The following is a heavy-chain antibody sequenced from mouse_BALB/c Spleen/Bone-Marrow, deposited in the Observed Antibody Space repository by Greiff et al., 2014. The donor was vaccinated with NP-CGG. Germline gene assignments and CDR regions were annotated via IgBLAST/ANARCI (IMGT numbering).Heavy chain of an antibody. Sequence: EVQLQQSGAELVKPGASVKLSCTASGFNIKDTYMHWVKQRPEQGLEWIGRIDPANGNTKYDPNFQGKATITADTSSNTAYLQRSSLTSEDTAVYYCAFYYYGSSPFAYWGQGTLVTVSA. CDR2: IDPANGNT. D-gene: IGHD1-1*01. J-gene: IGHJ3*01. V-gene: IGHV14-3*02. CDR3: AFYYYGSSPFAY. CDR1: GFNIKDTY.